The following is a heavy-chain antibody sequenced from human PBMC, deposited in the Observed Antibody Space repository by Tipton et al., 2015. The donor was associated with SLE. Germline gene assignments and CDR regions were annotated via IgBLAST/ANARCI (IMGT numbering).Heavy chain of an antibody. CDR2: IKQDGSEK. Sequence: SLRLSCAASGFTFSSYWMSWVRQAPGKGLEWVANIKQDGSEKYYVDSVKGRFTISRDNAKNSLYLQMNSLGAEDTAVYYCARGLGRLPGYFDSWGQGTLVTVSS. D-gene: IGHD6-25*01. CDR1: GFTFSSYW. V-gene: IGHV3-7*01. CDR3: ARGLGRLPGYFDS. J-gene: IGHJ4*02.